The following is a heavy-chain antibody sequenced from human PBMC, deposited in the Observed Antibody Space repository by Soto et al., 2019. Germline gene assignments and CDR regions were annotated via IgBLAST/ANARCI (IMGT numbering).Heavy chain of an antibody. CDR2: ISVTSRTI. CDR3: AREDPAARRGRAFDL. Sequence: QLVESGGGLVQPGGSLRLSCAASGFTFSSYSINWVRQAPGKGLEWLSYISVTSRTIYYADSVKGRFTISRDNAKNSLYLQMNSLRDEDTAVYYCAREDPAARRGRAFDLWGQGTMVTVSS. J-gene: IGHJ3*01. V-gene: IGHV3-48*02. D-gene: IGHD6-6*01. CDR1: GFTFSSYS.